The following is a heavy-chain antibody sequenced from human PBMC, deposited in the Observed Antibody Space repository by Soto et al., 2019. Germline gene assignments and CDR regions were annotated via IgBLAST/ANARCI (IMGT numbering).Heavy chain of an antibody. CDR3: ARVGLEITMVRGVIIGPLDY. D-gene: IGHD3-10*01. CDR1: GGTFSSYA. V-gene: IGHV1-69*13. J-gene: IGHJ4*02. CDR2: IIPIFGTA. Sequence: SVKVSCKASGGTFSSYAISWVRQAPGQGLEWMGGIIPIFGTANYAQKFQGRVTITADESTSTAYMELSSLISEDTAVYYCARVGLEITMVRGVIIGPLDYWGQGTLVTVSS.